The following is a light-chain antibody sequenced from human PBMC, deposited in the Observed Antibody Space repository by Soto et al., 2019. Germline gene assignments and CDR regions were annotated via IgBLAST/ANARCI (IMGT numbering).Light chain of an antibody. CDR2: EVS. V-gene: IGLV2-18*02. J-gene: IGLJ1*01. CDR1: SSDVGSYNR. Sequence: SALTQPPSVSGSPGQSVAISCTGTSSDVGSYNRVSWYQQPPGAAPKLMIYEVSNRPSGVPDRFSGSKSGNTASLTISGLQAEDEADYYCNSYTGSSTDVFGTGTKVTV. CDR3: NSYTGSSTDV.